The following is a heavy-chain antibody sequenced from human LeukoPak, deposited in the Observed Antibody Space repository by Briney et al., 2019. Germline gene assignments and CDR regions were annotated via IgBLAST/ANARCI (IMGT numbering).Heavy chain of an antibody. J-gene: IGHJ6*02. CDR1: GFAFNNYV. V-gene: IGHV3-23*01. CDR3: AKGLWGAYYYGMDV. CDR2: ISGSGATT. Sequence: GGSLRLSCAASGFAFNNYVMTWVRQAPGKGLEWVSVISGSGATTDHADSVMGRFTISRDNSKNTLYLQLDSLRADDTAVYFCAKGLWGAYYYGMDVWGQGTTVTVSS. D-gene: IGHD3-16*01.